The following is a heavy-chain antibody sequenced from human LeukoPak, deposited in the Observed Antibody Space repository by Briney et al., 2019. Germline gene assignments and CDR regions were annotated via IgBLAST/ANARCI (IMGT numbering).Heavy chain of an antibody. CDR1: GFTFSSYA. Sequence: PGRSLRLSCAASGFTFSSYAMHWVRQAPGKGLEWVAVISYDGSNKYYADSVKGRFTISRDNSKNTLYLQMNSLRAEDTAVYYCARGRYYYDSSGYFDYWGQGTLVTVSS. CDR2: ISYDGSNK. CDR3: ARGRYYYDSSGYFDY. J-gene: IGHJ4*02. V-gene: IGHV3-30-3*01. D-gene: IGHD3-22*01.